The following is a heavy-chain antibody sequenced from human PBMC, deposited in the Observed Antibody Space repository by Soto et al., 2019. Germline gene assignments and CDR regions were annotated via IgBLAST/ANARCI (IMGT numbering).Heavy chain of an antibody. CDR3: ARVGSSGWSPDY. CDR1: GGSISGHY. V-gene: IGHV4-59*11. CDR2: IFYSGST. D-gene: IGHD6-19*01. J-gene: IGHJ4*02. Sequence: ETLSLTCSVSGGSISGHYWTWIRQPPGKGLEWIGYIFYSGSTNYNPSLKSRVTISVDTSKNQFSLKMSSVTAADTAVYYCARVGSSGWSPDYWGRGTLVTVSS.